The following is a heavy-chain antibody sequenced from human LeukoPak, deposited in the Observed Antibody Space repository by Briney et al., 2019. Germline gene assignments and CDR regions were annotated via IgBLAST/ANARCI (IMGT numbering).Heavy chain of an antibody. CDR2: ISAYNGNT. CDR3: ATVTVAGSFDY. V-gene: IGHV1-18*01. D-gene: IGHD6-19*01. Sequence: GASVKVSCKASGYTFTSYGISWVRQAPGQGLEWTGWISAYNGNTNYAQKLQGRVTMTTDTSTSTAYMELRSLRSDDTAVYYCATVTVAGSFDYWGQGTLVTVSS. CDR1: GYTFTSYG. J-gene: IGHJ4*02.